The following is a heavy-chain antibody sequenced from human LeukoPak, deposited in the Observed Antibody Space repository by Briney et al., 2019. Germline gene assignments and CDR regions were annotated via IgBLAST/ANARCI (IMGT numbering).Heavy chain of an antibody. D-gene: IGHD6-13*01. J-gene: IGHJ4*02. CDR2: ISAYNGNT. CDR1: GGTFSSYA. Sequence: ASVKVSCKASGGTFSSYAISWVRQAPGQGLEWMGWISAYNGNTNYAQKLQGRVTMTTDTSTSTAYMELRSLRSDDTAVYYCARSQGSSWSFDYWGQGTLVTVSS. CDR3: ARSQGSSWSFDY. V-gene: IGHV1-18*01.